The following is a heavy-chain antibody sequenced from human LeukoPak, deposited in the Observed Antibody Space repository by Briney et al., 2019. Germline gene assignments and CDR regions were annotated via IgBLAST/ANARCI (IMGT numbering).Heavy chain of an antibody. Sequence: PSETLSLTCTVSGDSITSDIYYWDWIRQSPGKRLEWIGKIYYTGTTTTSPSLRGRVTMSVDTSKNQISLKLSSVTAADTAVYYCARTGGDCSSGLCYYGMDVWGQGTTVTVS. J-gene: IGHJ6*02. CDR2: IYYTGTT. V-gene: IGHV4-39*07. D-gene: IGHD2-21*02. CDR3: ARTGGDCSSGLCYYGMDV. CDR1: GDSITSDIYY.